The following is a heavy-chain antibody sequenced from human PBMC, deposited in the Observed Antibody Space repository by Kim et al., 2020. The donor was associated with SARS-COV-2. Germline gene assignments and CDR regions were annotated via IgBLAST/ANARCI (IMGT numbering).Heavy chain of an antibody. CDR1: GFTFGDYA. J-gene: IGHJ6*02. Sequence: GGSLRLSCTASGFTFGDYAMSWFRQAPGKGLEWVGFIRSKAYGGTTEYAASVKGRFTISRDDSKSIAYLQMNSLKTEDTAVYYCTRGDSLGDYYYGMDVWGQGTTVTVSS. D-gene: IGHD2-15*01. V-gene: IGHV3-49*03. CDR3: TRGDSLGDYYYGMDV. CDR2: IRSKAYGGTT.